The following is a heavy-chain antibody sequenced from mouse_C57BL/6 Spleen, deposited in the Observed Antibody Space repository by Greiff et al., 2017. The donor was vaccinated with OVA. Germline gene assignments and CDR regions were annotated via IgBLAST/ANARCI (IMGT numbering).Heavy chain of an antibody. D-gene: IGHD1-1*01. Sequence: EVKLMESGAGLVKPGGSLKLSCAASGFTFSSYAMSWVRQTPEKRLEWVAYISSGGDYIYYADTVKGRFTISRDNARNPLYLQMSSLKSEDTAMYYCTRDEYYYGSRNWYFDVWGTGTTVTVSS. J-gene: IGHJ1*03. CDR3: TRDEYYYGSRNWYFDV. V-gene: IGHV5-9-1*02. CDR1: GFTFSSYA. CDR2: ISSGGDYI.